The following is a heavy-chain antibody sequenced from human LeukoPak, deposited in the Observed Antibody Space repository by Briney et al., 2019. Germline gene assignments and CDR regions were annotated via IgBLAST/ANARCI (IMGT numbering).Heavy chain of an antibody. CDR2: IYYSEST. V-gene: IGHV4-59*01. CDR3: ARELSGSYNYFDY. J-gene: IGHJ4*02. Sequence: SETLSLTCTVSGGSISSYYWSWIRQPPGKGLEWIGYIYYSESTNYNPSLKSRVTISVDTSKNQFSLKLSSVTAADTAVYYCARELSGSYNYFDYWGQGTLVTVSS. CDR1: GGSISSYY. D-gene: IGHD1-26*01.